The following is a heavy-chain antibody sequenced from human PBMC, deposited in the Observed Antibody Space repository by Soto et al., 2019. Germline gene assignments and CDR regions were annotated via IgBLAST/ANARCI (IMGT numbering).Heavy chain of an antibody. CDR3: ARDRYSSSGWFDP. CDR1: GDSVSSYSAA. J-gene: IGHJ5*02. Sequence: SQTLSLTCAISGDSVSSYSAAWNWIRQSPSGGLEWLGRTYYRSRFFSDYAESVKSRMIINPDTSKNEFSLQLKSVTPEDTAVYYCARDRYSSSGWFDPWGQGTPVTVSS. D-gene: IGHD6-6*01. V-gene: IGHV6-1*01. CDR2: TYYRSRFFS.